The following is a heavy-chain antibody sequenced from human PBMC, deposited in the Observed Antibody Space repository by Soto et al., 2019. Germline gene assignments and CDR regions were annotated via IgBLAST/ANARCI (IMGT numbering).Heavy chain of an antibody. V-gene: IGHV5-51*01. Sequence: PGEPLKISCKGSGYTFTSYWIVWVRQMPGKGLEWMGIIYPEDSETRYSPSFEGQVTISADKSIDTAYLQWSSLKASDTAMYYCARSRLLRFHDCTRFDPWGQGTQVTVSS. CDR2: IYPEDSET. CDR3: ARSRLLRFHDCTRFDP. J-gene: IGHJ5*02. D-gene: IGHD2-21*02. CDR1: GYTFTSYW.